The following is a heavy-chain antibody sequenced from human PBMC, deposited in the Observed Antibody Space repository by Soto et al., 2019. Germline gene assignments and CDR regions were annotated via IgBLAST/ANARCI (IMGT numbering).Heavy chain of an antibody. CDR1: GDSVSSNSAA. Sequence: PSQTLSLTGAISGDSVSSNSAAWNWIRQSPSRGLEWLGRTYYRSKWYNDYAVSVKSRITINPDTSKNQFSLQLNSVTPEDTAVYYCARDLEGYCSSTSCSTGGYYHYYMDVWGKGTTVTVSS. CDR3: ARDLEGYCSSTSCSTGGYYHYYMDV. V-gene: IGHV6-1*01. D-gene: IGHD2-2*01. J-gene: IGHJ6*03. CDR2: TYYRSKWYN.